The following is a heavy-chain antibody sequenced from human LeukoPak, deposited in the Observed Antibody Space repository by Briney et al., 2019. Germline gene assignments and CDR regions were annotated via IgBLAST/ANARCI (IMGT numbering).Heavy chain of an antibody. Sequence: ASVKVSCKTSGYTFTGYYIQWVRQAPGQGLEWMGYINPDSGGTNYAQEFQGRVTMTRDTSISTAYMELSRLRSDDTAVYYCARDAVLGEWLLGYWGQGTLVTVSS. J-gene: IGHJ4*02. D-gene: IGHD3-3*01. V-gene: IGHV1-2*02. CDR2: INPDSGGT. CDR1: GYTFTGYY. CDR3: ARDAVLGEWLLGY.